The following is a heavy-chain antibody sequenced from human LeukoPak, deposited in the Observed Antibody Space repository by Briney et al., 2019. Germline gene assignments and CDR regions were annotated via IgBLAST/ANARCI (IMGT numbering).Heavy chain of an antibody. V-gene: IGHV4-59*01. D-gene: IGHD6-19*01. Sequence: PSETLSLTCTVSGGSISSYYWSWIRQPPGKGLEWIGYIYYSGSTNYNPSLKSRVTISVDTSKNQFSLKLNSVTAADTAVYYCARRHGPGLAVAGPDGFDIWGQGAMVTVSS. CDR3: ARRHGPGLAVAGPDGFDI. CDR1: GGSISSYY. J-gene: IGHJ3*02. CDR2: IYYSGST.